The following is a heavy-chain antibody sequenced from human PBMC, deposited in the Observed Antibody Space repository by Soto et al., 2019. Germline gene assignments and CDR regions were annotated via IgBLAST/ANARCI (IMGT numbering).Heavy chain of an antibody. CDR3: ARDTGGSYDY. Sequence: EVQLVESGGGLVQPGGSLRLSCAASGFTFGDYYMDWVRQVPGKGLEWIGRTRNKGKNYATEYVASVKGRFTISRDDSKDSMYLQMNTLKTEDTAVYYCARDTGGSYDYWGQGALVIVSS. D-gene: IGHD1-26*01. CDR1: GFTFGDYY. V-gene: IGHV3-72*01. J-gene: IGHJ4*02. CDR2: TRNKGKNYAT.